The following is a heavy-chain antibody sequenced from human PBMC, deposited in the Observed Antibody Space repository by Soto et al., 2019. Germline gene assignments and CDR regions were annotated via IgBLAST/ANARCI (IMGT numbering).Heavy chain of an antibody. J-gene: IGHJ6*02. Sequence: SDTLSLPSVVSGGPVIGDFLYWSWLRHLPGQVLEWIANVYHTGTTYYNPSLKSRVSMSVDTSQNQFSLILASVTAADTAVYYCARALVTDYNSRDYHYYFAMDVWGQGTSVT. CDR2: VYHTGTT. CDR3: ARALVTDYNSRDYHYYFAMDV. D-gene: IGHD3-22*01. CDR1: GGPVIGDFLY. V-gene: IGHV4-31*11.